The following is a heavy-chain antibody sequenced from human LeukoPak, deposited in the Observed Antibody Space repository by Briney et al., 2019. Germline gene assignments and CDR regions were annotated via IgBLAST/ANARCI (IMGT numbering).Heavy chain of an antibody. J-gene: IGHJ6*02. CDR1: GFTFSSFG. V-gene: IGHV3-33*01. D-gene: IGHD2-8*02. Sequence: GGSLRLSCAASGFTFSSFGIHWLRQVPGKGLAWVAVIWYDGSNKYYADSVKGRFTISRDNSQNTLYLQGNNLRAEDTAVYCCARGRWDTGGLHGLDVWGQGTTVTVSS. CDR2: IWYDGSNK. CDR3: ARGRWDTGGLHGLDV.